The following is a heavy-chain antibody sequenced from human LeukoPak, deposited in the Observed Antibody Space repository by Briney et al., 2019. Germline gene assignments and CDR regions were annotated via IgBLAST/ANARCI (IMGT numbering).Heavy chain of an antibody. J-gene: IGHJ4*02. D-gene: IGHD3-16*01. V-gene: IGHV3-53*01. CDR1: GFTVSSNY. CDR3: ARGGGPRYYFDY. Sequence: GGSLRLSCAASGFTVSSNYMSWVRQPPGKGLDWVSFIYSGDSTYYADSVKGRFTISRDNSKNTLYLQMNSLRAEDTAVYYCARGGGPRYYFDYWGQGTLVTVSS. CDR2: IYSGDST.